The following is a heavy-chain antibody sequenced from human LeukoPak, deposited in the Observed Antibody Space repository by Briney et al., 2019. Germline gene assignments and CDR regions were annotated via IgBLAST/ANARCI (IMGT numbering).Heavy chain of an antibody. V-gene: IGHV3-23*01. Sequence: GGSLRLSCAASGFTFSSYAMSWVRQAPGKGLEWVSAISGSGGSTYYADSVKGRFTISRDNSKNTLYLQMNSLRAEDTAVYYCAKDCSGGSCYRGGDYWGQGTLVTVSS. J-gene: IGHJ4*02. D-gene: IGHD2-15*01. CDR2: ISGSGGST. CDR1: GFTFSSYA. CDR3: AKDCSGGSCYRGGDY.